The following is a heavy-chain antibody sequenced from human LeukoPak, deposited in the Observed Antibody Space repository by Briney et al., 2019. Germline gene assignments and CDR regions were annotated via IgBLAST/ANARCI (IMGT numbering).Heavy chain of an antibody. J-gene: IGHJ4*02. V-gene: IGHV5-51*01. CDR2: IYPSDSDT. CDR1: GYSFTSYW. D-gene: IGHD2-21*02. CDR3: ARLPCGGDCYSGMYHFDY. Sequence: NHGESLKISCKGSGYSFTSYWIGWVRQMPGKGLEWMGIIYPSDSDTRYSPSFQGQVTISADKSISTAYLQWSSLKASDTAMYYCARLPCGGDCYSGMYHFDYWGQGTLVTVSS.